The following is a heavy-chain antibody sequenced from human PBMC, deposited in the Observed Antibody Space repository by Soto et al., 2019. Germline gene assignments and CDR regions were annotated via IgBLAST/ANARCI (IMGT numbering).Heavy chain of an antibody. CDR3: VRSPGDFRYGMDV. J-gene: IGHJ6*02. Sequence: QVQLEQSGAEVKRPGASVKVSCKASGYSFIDYFLHWVRQAPGQGLEWLGWINPNTGATHFAQKFTGWVTMNRDTSISTAYMELSRLTSDDTAVYYCVRSPGDFRYGMDVWGQGTTVTVSS. V-gene: IGHV1-2*04. CDR1: GYSFIDYF. CDR2: INPNTGAT. D-gene: IGHD2-21*02.